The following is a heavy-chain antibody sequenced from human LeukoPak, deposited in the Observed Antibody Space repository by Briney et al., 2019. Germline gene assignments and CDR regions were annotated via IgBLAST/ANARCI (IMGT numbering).Heavy chain of an antibody. V-gene: IGHV4-39*01. D-gene: IGHD4-23*01. Sequence: KPSETLSLTCPVSGGSISSSSYYWGWIRQPPGKGLEWIGSIYYSGSTYYNPSLKSRVTISVDTSKNQFSLKLSSVTAADTAVYYCARERGYSFNWFDPWGQRTLVTVSS. CDR1: GGSISSSSYY. CDR2: IYYSGST. CDR3: ARERGYSFNWFDP. J-gene: IGHJ5*02.